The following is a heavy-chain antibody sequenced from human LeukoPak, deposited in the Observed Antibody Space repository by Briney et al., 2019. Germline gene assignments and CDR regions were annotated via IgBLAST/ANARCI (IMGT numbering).Heavy chain of an antibody. Sequence: GRSLRLSCAASGFTFSSYGMHWVRQAPGKGLEWVAVISYDGSNKYYADSVKGRFTISRDNSKNTLYLQMNSLRAEDTAVYYCARDPWVVAATVFDYWGQGALVTVSS. CDR1: GFTFSSYG. D-gene: IGHD2-15*01. V-gene: IGHV3-30*03. CDR2: ISYDGSNK. J-gene: IGHJ4*02. CDR3: ARDPWVVAATVFDY.